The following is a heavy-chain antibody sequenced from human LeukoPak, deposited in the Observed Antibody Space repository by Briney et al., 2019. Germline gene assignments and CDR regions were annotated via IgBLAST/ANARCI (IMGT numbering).Heavy chain of an antibody. CDR1: GYAFTSYY. Sequence: GASEKVSCKASGYAFTSYYMHWVRQAPGQGLEWMGIINPSGGSTSYAQKFQGRVTMTRDTSTSTVYMELSSLRSEDTAVYYCAREVADSGYDIPSGDYWGQGTLVTVSS. V-gene: IGHV1-46*01. CDR2: INPSGGST. J-gene: IGHJ4*02. D-gene: IGHD5-12*01. CDR3: AREVADSGYDIPSGDY.